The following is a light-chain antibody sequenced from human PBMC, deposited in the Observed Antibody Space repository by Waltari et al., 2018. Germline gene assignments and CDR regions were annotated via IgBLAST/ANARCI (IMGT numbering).Light chain of an antibody. CDR1: SGSIASHF. J-gene: IGLJ2*01. V-gene: IGLV6-57*03. CDR3: QSYDSSNHVV. CDR2: EDN. Sequence: NFMLTQPHSVSESPGKTVTISCTRSSGSIASHFVQWSQQRPGSAPTTVIYEDNQRPSGVPDRFSGSIDSSSNSASLTISGLKTEDEADYYCQSYDSSNHVVFGGGTKLTVL.